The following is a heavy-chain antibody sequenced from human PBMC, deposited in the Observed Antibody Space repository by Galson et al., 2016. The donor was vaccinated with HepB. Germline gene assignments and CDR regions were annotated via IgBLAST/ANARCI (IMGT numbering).Heavy chain of an antibody. Sequence: QSGAEVKKPGESLKISCEGSGYSFTSYWIGWVRQMPGKGLEWMGIIYPGDSEIRSSPSFQGQVTISADKSISTAYLPWSSLKASDTAVYYCARPSSAGWYYFDYWGQGTLVTVAS. J-gene: IGHJ4*02. CDR1: GYSFTSYW. CDR2: IYPGDSEI. D-gene: IGHD6-19*01. CDR3: ARPSSAGWYYFDY. V-gene: IGHV5-51*01.